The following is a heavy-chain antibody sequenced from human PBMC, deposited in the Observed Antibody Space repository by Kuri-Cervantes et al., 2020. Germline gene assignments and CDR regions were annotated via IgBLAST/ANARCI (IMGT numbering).Heavy chain of an antibody. D-gene: IGHD5-24*01. J-gene: IGHJ3*02. V-gene: IGHV3-9*01. CDR3: ATDIEDGAMGTIGAFEI. CDR1: GFTFDDYG. CDR2: ISWNSCSI. Sequence: SLKISCAASGFTFDDYGMHWVRQAPGKGLEWVSGISWNSCSIGYADSVKGRFTISRDNAKNSLYLQMDSLRVEDTALYYCATDIEDGAMGTIGAFEIWGQGTMVTVSS.